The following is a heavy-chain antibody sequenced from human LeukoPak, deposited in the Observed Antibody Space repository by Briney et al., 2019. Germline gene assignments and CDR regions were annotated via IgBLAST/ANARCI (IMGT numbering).Heavy chain of an antibody. Sequence: SETLSLTCTVSGGSISSSSHYWGWIRQPPGKGLEWIGYSYYGGSTNYNPSLKSRVTISVDTSKDQFSLKLSSVTAADTAVYYCARGMGIAPKFDPWGQGTLVTVSS. J-gene: IGHJ5*02. V-gene: IGHV4-39*07. D-gene: IGHD6-13*01. CDR2: SYYGGST. CDR1: GGSISSSSHY. CDR3: ARGMGIAPKFDP.